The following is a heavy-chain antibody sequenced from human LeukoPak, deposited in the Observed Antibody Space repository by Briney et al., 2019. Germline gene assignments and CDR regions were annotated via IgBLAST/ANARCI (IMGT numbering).Heavy chain of an antibody. V-gene: IGHV4-59*01. CDR3: ARSIVVVPAAKATFDY. CDR1: GGSISSYY. D-gene: IGHD2-2*01. J-gene: IGHJ4*02. CDR2: IYYSGST. Sequence: SETLSLTCTVSGGSISSYYWSWIRQPPGKGLEWIGYIYYSGSTNYNPSLKSRVTISVDTSKNQFSLKLSSVTAADTAVYYCARSIVVVPAAKATFDYWRQGTLVTVSS.